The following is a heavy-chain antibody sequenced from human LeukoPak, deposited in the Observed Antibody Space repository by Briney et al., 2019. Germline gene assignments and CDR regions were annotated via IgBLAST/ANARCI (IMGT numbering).Heavy chain of an antibody. Sequence: NPSETLSLTCTVSGGSISSYYWSWIRQPPGKGLEWIGYIYYSGSTNHNPSLKRRVTISVDTSKNQFSLSLTSVTAADTAIYYCARGLKDDFWSGYFRFDYWGQGTLVTVSS. J-gene: IGHJ4*02. CDR3: ARGLKDDFWSGYFRFDY. CDR2: IYYSGST. V-gene: IGHV4-59*01. CDR1: GGSISSYY. D-gene: IGHD3-3*01.